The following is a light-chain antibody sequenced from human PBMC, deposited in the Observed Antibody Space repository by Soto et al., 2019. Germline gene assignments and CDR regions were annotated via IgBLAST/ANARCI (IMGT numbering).Light chain of an antibody. CDR2: DVN. V-gene: IGLV2-14*03. CDR3: TSWTTSTTMI. CDR1: SSDIGAYNF. J-gene: IGLJ2*01. Sequence: QSALTQPASVSGSPGQSITISCTGTSSDIGAYNFVSWYQQHPGKAPKLMLYDVNIRPSGVSNRFSGSKSGNTAFLTISGLQPEDEADYYCTSWTTSTTMIFGGGTKLTVL.